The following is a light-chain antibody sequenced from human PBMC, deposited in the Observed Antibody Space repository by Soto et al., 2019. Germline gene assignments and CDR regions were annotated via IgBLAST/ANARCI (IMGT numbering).Light chain of an antibody. CDR3: FSYAGSSTYV. CDR2: DVT. J-gene: IGLJ1*01. V-gene: IGLV2-11*01. CDR1: RSDVGGYNY. Sequence: QSALTQPRSVSGSPGQSVTISCTGTRSDVGGYNYVSWYQQHPGKAPKLMIYDVTKRPSGVPDRFSGSKSGNTASLTISGLQAEDEADYYCFSYAGSSTYVFGTGTKVTVL.